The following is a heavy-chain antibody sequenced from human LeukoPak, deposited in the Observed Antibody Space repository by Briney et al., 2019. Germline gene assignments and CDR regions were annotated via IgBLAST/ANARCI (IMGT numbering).Heavy chain of an antibody. V-gene: IGHV3-30-3*02. D-gene: IGHD3-22*01. Sequence: GGSLRLSCAASGFTFSSYAMHWVRQAPGKGLEWVAVISYDGSNKYYADSVKGRFTIPRDNSKNTLYLQMNSLRAEDTAVYYCAKKGYYDGSGYYMYYFDHWGQGTLVTVSS. CDR2: ISYDGSNK. CDR1: GFTFSSYA. J-gene: IGHJ4*02. CDR3: AKKGYYDGSGYYMYYFDH.